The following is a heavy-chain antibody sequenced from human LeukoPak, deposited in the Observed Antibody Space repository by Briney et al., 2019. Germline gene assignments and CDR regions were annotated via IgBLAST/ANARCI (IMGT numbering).Heavy chain of an antibody. CDR3: ARGTMTTVTYYFDY. J-gene: IGHJ4*02. D-gene: IGHD4-17*01. V-gene: IGHV4-34*01. Sequence: SETLSLTCAVYGGSFSGYYWSWIRQPPGKGLEWIGEINHSGSTNYNPSLKSRVTISVDTSKNEFSLKLSSVTAADTAVYYCARGTMTTVTYYFDYWGQGTLVTVSS. CDR1: GGSFSGYY. CDR2: INHSGST.